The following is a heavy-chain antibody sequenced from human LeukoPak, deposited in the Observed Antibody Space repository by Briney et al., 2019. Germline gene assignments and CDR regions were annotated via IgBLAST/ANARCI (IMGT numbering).Heavy chain of an antibody. Sequence: SVKVSCKASGGTFSSYAISWVRQAPGQGLEWMGRIIPILGIANYAQKFQGRVTITADKSTSTAYMELSSLRSEDTAVNYCARDQGSIAVAGTSWFGPWGQGTLVTVSS. D-gene: IGHD6-19*01. CDR1: GGTFSSYA. CDR2: IIPILGIA. V-gene: IGHV1-69*04. J-gene: IGHJ5*02. CDR3: ARDQGSIAVAGTSWFGP.